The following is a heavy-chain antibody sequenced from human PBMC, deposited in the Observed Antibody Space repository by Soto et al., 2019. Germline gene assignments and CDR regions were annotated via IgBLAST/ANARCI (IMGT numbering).Heavy chain of an antibody. J-gene: IGHJ4*02. Sequence: SETLSLTCAVYGGSFSRYYWSWIRQPPGKGLEWIGEINHSGSTNYNPSLRSRVAISADTSKNQFSLNLSSVTAADTAVYYCARGRDYDYVWGSYRYDLDYWGQGTLVTVSS. V-gene: IGHV4-34*01. CDR2: INHSGST. CDR3: ARGRDYDYVWGSYRYDLDY. D-gene: IGHD3-16*02. CDR1: GGSFSRYY.